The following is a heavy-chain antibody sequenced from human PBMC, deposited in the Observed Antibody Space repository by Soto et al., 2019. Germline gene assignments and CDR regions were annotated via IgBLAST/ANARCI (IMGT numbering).Heavy chain of an antibody. D-gene: IGHD3-22*01. Sequence: SVKVSCKASGGTFSSYAISWVRQAPGRGLEWMGGIIPIFGTANYAQKFQGRVTITADESTSTAYMELSSLRSEDTAVYYCAREWLPEYYFDYWGQGTLVTVSS. CDR2: IIPIFGTA. CDR3: AREWLPEYYFDY. J-gene: IGHJ4*02. V-gene: IGHV1-69*13. CDR1: GGTFSSYA.